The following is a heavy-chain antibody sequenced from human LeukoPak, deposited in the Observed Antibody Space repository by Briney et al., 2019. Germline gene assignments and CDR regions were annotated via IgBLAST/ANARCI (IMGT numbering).Heavy chain of an antibody. CDR2: IYYSGST. CDR1: GGSISSSSYY. D-gene: IGHD3-22*01. V-gene: IGHV4-61*05. Sequence: PSETLSLTCTVSGGSISSSSYYWGWIRQPPGKGLEWIGYIYYSGSTNYNPSLKSRVTISVDTSKNQFSLKLSSVTAADTAVYYCARSEDYYDSSDSDAFDIWGQGTMVTVSS. CDR3: ARSEDYYDSSDSDAFDI. J-gene: IGHJ3*02.